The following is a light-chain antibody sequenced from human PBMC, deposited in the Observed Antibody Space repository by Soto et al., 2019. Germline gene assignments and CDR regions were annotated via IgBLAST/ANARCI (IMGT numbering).Light chain of an antibody. Sequence: QSALTQPASVSGSPGQSITISCTGTSSDVGAYNYVSWYQQHPGKAPSLMIYDVTNRPSGVSNRFSGSKSGNTASLTISGLQAEDEADYYCSSYTRTSTYVFGAGTKGHRP. J-gene: IGLJ1*01. CDR1: SSDVGAYNY. CDR2: DVT. V-gene: IGLV2-14*01. CDR3: SSYTRTSTYV.